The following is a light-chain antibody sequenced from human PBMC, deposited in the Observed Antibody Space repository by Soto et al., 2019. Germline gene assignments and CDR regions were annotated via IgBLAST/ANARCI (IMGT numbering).Light chain of an antibody. J-gene: IGKJ2*01. V-gene: IGKV4-1*01. CDR2: WAS. Sequence: DIVMTQSPDSLAVSLGERATNNCKSTQSVLYNSNDKNYLAWYQQKPGQPPKLLLYWASTRESGVPDRFSGSGSGTDFTLTISSLQSEDVAVYFCQQYYSTPLTFGQGTKLEIK. CDR3: QQYYSTPLT. CDR1: QSVLYNSNDKNY.